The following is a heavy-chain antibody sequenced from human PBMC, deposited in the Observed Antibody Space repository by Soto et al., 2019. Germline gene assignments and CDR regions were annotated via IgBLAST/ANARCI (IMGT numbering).Heavy chain of an antibody. V-gene: IGHV4-34*01. Sequence: SETLSLTCAVYGGSFSGYYWSWIRQPPGKGLEWIGEINHSGSTNYNPSLKSRVTISVDTSKNQFSLKLSSVTAADTAVYYCARGRNIVATKTFDYWGQGTLVTVSS. CDR2: INHSGST. CDR1: GGSFSGYY. D-gene: IGHD5-12*01. CDR3: ARGRNIVATKTFDY. J-gene: IGHJ4*02.